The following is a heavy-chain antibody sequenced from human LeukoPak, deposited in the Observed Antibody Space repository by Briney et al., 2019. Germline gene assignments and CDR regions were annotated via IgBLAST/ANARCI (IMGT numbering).Heavy chain of an antibody. D-gene: IGHD3-3*01. CDR2: IYYSGST. J-gene: IGHJ4*02. Sequence: SETLSLTCTVSGGSISSSSYYWGWLRQPPGKGLEWIGSIYYSGSTYYNPSLKSRVTISVDTSKNQFSLKLSSVTAADTAVYYCARGLSELWDITIFLGYFDYWGQGTLVTVSS. CDR3: ARGLSELWDITIFLGYFDY. V-gene: IGHV4-39*07. CDR1: GGSISSSSYY.